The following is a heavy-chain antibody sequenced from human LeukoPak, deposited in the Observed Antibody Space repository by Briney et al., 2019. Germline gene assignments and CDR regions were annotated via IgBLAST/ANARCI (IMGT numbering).Heavy chain of an antibody. D-gene: IGHD3-10*01. CDR2: ISAYNGNT. Sequence: ASVKGSCKASGYTFTSYGISWVRQAPGQGLEWMGWISAYNGNTNYAQKLQGRVTMTTDTSTSTAYMELRSLRSDDTAVYYCARDRWYYGSGSSPLDYWGQGTLVTVSS. CDR1: GYTFTSYG. V-gene: IGHV1-18*04. J-gene: IGHJ4*02. CDR3: ARDRWYYGSGSSPLDY.